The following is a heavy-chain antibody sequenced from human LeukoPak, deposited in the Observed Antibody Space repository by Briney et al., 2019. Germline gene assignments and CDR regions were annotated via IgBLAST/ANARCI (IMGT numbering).Heavy chain of an antibody. D-gene: IGHD6-13*01. J-gene: IGHJ4*02. CDR1: GYTFTGHY. CDR2: INPSSGGI. V-gene: IGHV1-2*02. CDR3: ARDSFAGYSSSWHFDN. Sequence: ASLKASCKASGYTFTGHYMHWVRQAPGHQLKWMGWINPSSGGIKYAQNFQGRGAMTRDTSISTAYMELSRLTSDDTAIYYCARDSFAGYSSSWHFDNWGQGSLVTVSS.